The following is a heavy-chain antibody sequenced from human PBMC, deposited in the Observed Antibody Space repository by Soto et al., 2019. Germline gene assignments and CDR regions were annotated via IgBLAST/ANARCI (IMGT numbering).Heavy chain of an antibody. V-gene: IGHV1-69*13. Sequence: ASVKVSCKASGGTFSSYAISWVRQAPEQGLEWMGGIIPIFGTANYAQKFQGRVTITADESTSTAYMELSSLRSEDTAVYYCAREVGYCTNGVCSYYYYGMDVWGQGTTVTVSS. J-gene: IGHJ6*02. D-gene: IGHD2-8*01. CDR3: AREVGYCTNGVCSYYYYGMDV. CDR2: IIPIFGTA. CDR1: GGTFSSYA.